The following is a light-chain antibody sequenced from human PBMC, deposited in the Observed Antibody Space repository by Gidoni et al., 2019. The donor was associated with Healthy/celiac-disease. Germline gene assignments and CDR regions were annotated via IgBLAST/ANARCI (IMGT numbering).Light chain of an antibody. CDR3: QQRSNWPYT. J-gene: IGKJ2*01. Sequence: EIVLTQSPATLSLSPVERATLSCRASQSVSSYLAWYQQKPGQAPRLLIYDASNRATGIPARFSGSGSGTDFTLTISSREPEDFAVYYCQQRSNWPYTFGQGTKLEIK. V-gene: IGKV3-11*01. CDR2: DAS. CDR1: QSVSSY.